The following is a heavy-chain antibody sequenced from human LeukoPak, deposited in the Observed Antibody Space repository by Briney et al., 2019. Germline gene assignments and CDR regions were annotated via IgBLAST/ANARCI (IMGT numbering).Heavy chain of an antibody. D-gene: IGHD1-14*01. V-gene: IGHV4-39*01. CDR1: GASVSSSNYY. Sequence: SETLSLTCTVSGASVSSSNYYWGWIRQPPGKGLEWIGSIHYSGNIYYNPSLKSRVTISVDTSKNQFSLKLSSVTAADTAVYYCASLAGHAFDIWGQGTMVTVSS. CDR3: ASLAGHAFDI. J-gene: IGHJ3*02. CDR2: IHYSGNI.